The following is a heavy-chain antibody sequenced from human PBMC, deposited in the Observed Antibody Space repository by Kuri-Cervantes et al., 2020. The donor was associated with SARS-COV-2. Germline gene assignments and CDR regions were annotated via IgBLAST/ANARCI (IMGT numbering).Heavy chain of an antibody. V-gene: IGHV4-38-2*02. CDR3: ARHGRGSNSSSNFDY. CDR2: IYYSGST. D-gene: IGHD6-6*01. CDR1: GYSISSGYY. J-gene: IGHJ4*02. Sequence: GSLRLSCTVSGYSISSGYYWGWIRQPPGKGLEWIGSIYYSGSTYYNPSLKSRVTISVDTSKNQFSLKLSSASAADTGVYYCARHGRGSNSSSNFDYWGQGTLVTVSS.